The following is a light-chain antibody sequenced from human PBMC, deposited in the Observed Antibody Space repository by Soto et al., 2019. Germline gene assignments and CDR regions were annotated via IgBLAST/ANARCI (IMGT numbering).Light chain of an antibody. Sequence: DIQMTQTPSTLSASVGDRVTINCRASQNVNDYLAWYQQKPGKSPKVLIYDASTLESGVPSRFSGSGSGTEFTLTISGLQADDFATYYCQKYLSALWTFGQGTKWIS. CDR3: QKYLSALWT. J-gene: IGKJ1*01. CDR2: DAS. V-gene: IGKV1-5*01. CDR1: QNVNDY.